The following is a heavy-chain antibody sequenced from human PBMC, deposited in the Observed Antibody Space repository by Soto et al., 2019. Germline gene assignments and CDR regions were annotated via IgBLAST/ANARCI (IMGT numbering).Heavy chain of an antibody. CDR1: GASIPLAGYA. CDR2: IYHSGST. J-gene: IGHJ3*02. D-gene: IGHD5-12*01. Sequence: TLSPTFPVSGASIPLAGYAWCWIRQPQGKGLEWIGYIYHSGSTYSNPSLKSRLTISVDRSKNQFSLKLSSVTDEATAVYYSARALSQRRWLHGSGRGGFDIWGNGTTVNVSS. V-gene: IGHV4-30-2*01. CDR3: ARALSQRRWLHGSGRGGFDI.